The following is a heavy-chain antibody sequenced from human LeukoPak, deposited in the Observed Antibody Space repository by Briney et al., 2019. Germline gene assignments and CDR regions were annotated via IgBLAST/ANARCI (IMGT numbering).Heavy chain of an antibody. CDR1: GGSISSYY. Sequence: SETLSLTCTVSGGSISSYYWSWIRQPPGKGLEWIAYIYYSGSTNYNPSLKSRVTISVDTSKNQFSLKLSSVTAADTAVYYCARVVGGSYYGWGYYFDYWGQGTLVTVSS. CDR2: IYYSGST. V-gene: IGHV4-59*01. D-gene: IGHD1-26*01. CDR3: ARVVGGSYYGWGYYFDY. J-gene: IGHJ4*02.